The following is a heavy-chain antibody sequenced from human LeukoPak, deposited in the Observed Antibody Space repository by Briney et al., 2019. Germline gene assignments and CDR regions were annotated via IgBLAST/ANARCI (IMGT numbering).Heavy chain of an antibody. CDR3: ARDRDGSGWHDY. Sequence: GGSLRLSCAASGFTFSSYTMNWVRQAPGKGLEWVSSISSSSSYIYFADSVKGRFTSSRDNAKNSLYLQMNSLRAEDAAVYYCARDRDGSGWHDYWGQGTLVTVSS. V-gene: IGHV3-21*01. J-gene: IGHJ4*02. D-gene: IGHD6-19*01. CDR1: GFTFSSYT. CDR2: ISSSSSYI.